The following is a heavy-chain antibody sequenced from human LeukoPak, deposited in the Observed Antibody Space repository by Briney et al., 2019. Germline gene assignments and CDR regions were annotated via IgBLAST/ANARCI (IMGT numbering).Heavy chain of an antibody. V-gene: IGHV1-8*01. CDR2: MNPNSGYA. CDR1: GYTFTSYD. J-gene: IGHJ4*02. Sequence: ASVKVSCKASGYTFTSYDINWVRQATGQGLEWMGWMNPNSGYAGYAQKFQGRVTITRDTSISTAYMELSSLRSEDTAVYYCARSSAWRNFDYWGQGTLVTVSS. D-gene: IGHD6-25*01. CDR3: ARSSAWRNFDY.